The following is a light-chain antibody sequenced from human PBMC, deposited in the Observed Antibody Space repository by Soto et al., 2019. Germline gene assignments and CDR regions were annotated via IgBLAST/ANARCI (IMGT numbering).Light chain of an antibody. CDR3: QQYGSSPRN. CDR2: GAS. V-gene: IGKV3-20*01. CDR1: QSVSSSY. Sequence: EIVLTQSPGTLSLSPGERATLSCRASQSVSSSYLAWYQQKPGQAPRLLIYGASSRATGIPDRFSGSGSGTDFTLTISRLEPEDFAVYYCQQYGSSPRNFGQGTKVDIK. J-gene: IGKJ2*01.